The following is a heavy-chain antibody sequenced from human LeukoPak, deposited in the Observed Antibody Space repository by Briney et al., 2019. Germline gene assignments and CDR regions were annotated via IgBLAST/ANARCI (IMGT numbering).Heavy chain of an antibody. D-gene: IGHD2-15*01. CDR1: GFTFSNAW. V-gene: IGHV3-7*01. CDR2: IKQDGSEK. J-gene: IGHJ6*02. CDR3: ARDGGYYYYYGMDV. Sequence: GGSLRLSCAASGFTFSNAWMSWVRQAPGKGLEWVANIKQDGSEKYYVDSVKGRFTISRDNAKNSLYLQMNSLRAEDTAVYYCARDGGYYYYYGMDVWGQGTTVTVSS.